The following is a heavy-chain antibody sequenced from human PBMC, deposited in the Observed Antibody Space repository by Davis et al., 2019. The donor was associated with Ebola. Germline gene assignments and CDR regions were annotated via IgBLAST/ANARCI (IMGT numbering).Heavy chain of an antibody. Sequence: SLKISCAASGFTFSSYGMHWVRQAPGKGLEWVAVISYDGSNKYYADSVKGRFTISRDNSKNTLYLQMNSLRAEDTAVYYCAKDMAYCGGDCPEYYYYYGMDVWGQGTTVTVSS. CDR3: AKDMAYCGGDCPEYYYYYGMDV. CDR2: ISYDGSNK. J-gene: IGHJ6*02. D-gene: IGHD2-21*02. V-gene: IGHV3-30*18. CDR1: GFTFSSYG.